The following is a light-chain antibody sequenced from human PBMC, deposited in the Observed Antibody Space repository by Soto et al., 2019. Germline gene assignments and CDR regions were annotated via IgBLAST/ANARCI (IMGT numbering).Light chain of an antibody. Sequence: DIQMTQSPPSVSASVGDRVTITCRASQAINCWLSWYQQKPGKAPKLLISVASRLESGVPSRFSGSGAGTEFSLTVPSLQPEDFATYYCQQAFRFPHTFGQGTRLEI. CDR3: QQAFRFPHT. CDR1: QAINCW. J-gene: IGKJ2*01. V-gene: IGKV1-12*01. CDR2: VAS.